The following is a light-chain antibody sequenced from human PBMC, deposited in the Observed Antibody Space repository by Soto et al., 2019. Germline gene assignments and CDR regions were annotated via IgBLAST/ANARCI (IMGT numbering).Light chain of an antibody. CDR2: DVS. J-gene: IGLJ1*01. V-gene: IGLV2-14*03. Sequence: QSALTQPASVSGSPGQSITISCTGSSSDVGNYNYVSWYQQHPGKVPKLMIYDVSNRPSGVSNRFSGSKSGNTASLTISGLQAEDEADYYCCSYTTSSTFVFGTGTKLTVL. CDR3: CSYTTSSTFV. CDR1: SSDVGNYNY.